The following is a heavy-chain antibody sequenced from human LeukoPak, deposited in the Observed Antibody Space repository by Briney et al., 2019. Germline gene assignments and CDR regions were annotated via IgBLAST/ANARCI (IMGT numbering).Heavy chain of an antibody. Sequence: SETLSLTCAVSGYSISSGYYWGGIRPPPGKGLEWIGTIYHSGSTYYNPSPKSRVAISVDTSKNQFSLKLSSVTAADTAVYYCARGEYSSGWYIDYWGQGTLVTVSS. CDR2: IYHSGST. CDR1: GYSISSGYY. D-gene: IGHD6-19*01. CDR3: ARGEYSSGWYIDY. V-gene: IGHV4-38-2*01. J-gene: IGHJ4*02.